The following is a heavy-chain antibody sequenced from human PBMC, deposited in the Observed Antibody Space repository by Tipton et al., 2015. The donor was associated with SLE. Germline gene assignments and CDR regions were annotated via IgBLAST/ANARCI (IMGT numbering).Heavy chain of an antibody. CDR1: GGSISSSSYY. CDR3: ARHGWQQLDRDGFDF. D-gene: IGHD6-13*01. V-gene: IGHV4-39*01. Sequence: LRLSCTVSGGSISSSSYYWGWIRQPPGKGLEWIGSIYYSGSTYYTLSLKSRVSISVDTSKNQFSLRLNSVTAADTAVFYCARHGWQQLDRDGFDFWGQGTLVTVSS. CDR2: IYYSGST. J-gene: IGHJ4*02.